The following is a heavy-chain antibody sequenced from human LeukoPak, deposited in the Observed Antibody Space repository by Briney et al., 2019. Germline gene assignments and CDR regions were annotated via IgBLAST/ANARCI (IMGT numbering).Heavy chain of an antibody. CDR1: GGSISSSSYY. CDR2: IYYSGST. J-gene: IGHJ4*02. CDR3: ASHIAARPLY. Sequence: SETLSLTCTVSGGSISSSSYYWGWIRQPPGKGLEWIGSIYYSGSTYYNPSLKSRVTISVDTSKNQFSLKLSSVTAADTAVYYCASHIAARPLYWGQGTLVTVSS. D-gene: IGHD6-6*01. V-gene: IGHV4-39*01.